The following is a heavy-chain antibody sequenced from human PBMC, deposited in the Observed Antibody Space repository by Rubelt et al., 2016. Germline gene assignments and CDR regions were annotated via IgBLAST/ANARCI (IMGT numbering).Heavy chain of an antibody. Sequence: CGGNLVQPGGSLRLSCAASGFTFRRYWMHWVRQAPGKGLVWVSRINEVGSNTNYADSVEGRFTISRDNAKNTLYLQMNSLRAEDTAVYYCARHSYSSWYFDYWGQGTLVTVSS. J-gene: IGHJ4*02. D-gene: IGHD1-26*01. V-gene: IGHV3-74*01. CDR3: ARHSYSSWYFDY. CDR1: GFTFRRYW. CDR2: INEVGSNT.